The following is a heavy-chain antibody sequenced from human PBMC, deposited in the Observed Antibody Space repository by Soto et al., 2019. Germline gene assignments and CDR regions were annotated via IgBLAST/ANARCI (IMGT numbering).Heavy chain of an antibody. D-gene: IGHD3-10*01. V-gene: IGHV1-8*01. CDR3: AKVSRKGSAIDFDY. CDR2: VNPNNGDT. Sequence: QVQLVQSGAELKKPGASVKVSCKASGYTFSNYDMNWVRQATGQGPEWIGWVNPNNGDTGYAQKFQGRVTLTTDIPTTPGLLGLTRPGSEGKAIYYCAKVSRKGSAIDFDYWGQGTLITVSS. J-gene: IGHJ4*02. CDR1: GYTFSNYD.